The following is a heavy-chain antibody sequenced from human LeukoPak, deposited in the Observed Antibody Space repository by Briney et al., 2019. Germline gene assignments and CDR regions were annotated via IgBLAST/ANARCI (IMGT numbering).Heavy chain of an antibody. Sequence: ASVKVSCKASGGTFSSHAISWVRQAPGQGLEWLGGITPIFGTTNYAQKFQGRVTITTDESTSTGYMELRSLRSDDTAVYYCARGDSGYDYGFDNWGQGTLVTVSS. V-gene: IGHV1-69*05. CDR1: GGTFSSHA. D-gene: IGHD5-12*01. CDR3: ARGDSGYDYGFDN. J-gene: IGHJ4*02. CDR2: ITPIFGTT.